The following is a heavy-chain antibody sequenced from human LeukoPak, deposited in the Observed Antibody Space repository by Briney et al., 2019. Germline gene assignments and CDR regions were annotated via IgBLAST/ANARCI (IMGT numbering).Heavy chain of an antibody. CDR3: ARARIGVVVTAILGGLLDY. CDR1: GGSFSGYY. V-gene: IGHV4-34*01. J-gene: IGHJ4*02. Sequence: SETLSLTCAVYGGSFSGYYWSWIRQPPGKGLEWIGGINHSGSTNYNPSLKSRVTISVDTSKNQFSLKLSSVTAADTAVYYCARARIGVVVTAILGGLLDYWGQGTLVTVSS. D-gene: IGHD2-21*02. CDR2: INHSGST.